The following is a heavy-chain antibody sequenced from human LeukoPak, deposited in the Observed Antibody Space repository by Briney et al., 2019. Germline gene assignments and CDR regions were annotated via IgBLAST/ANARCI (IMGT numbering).Heavy chain of an antibody. Sequence: GSLRLSCAASGFTFSSYAMTWVRQAPGKGLEWVSGISSSGGTTYHADSVKGRFTISGDNSKNTLYLQMNSLRAEDTAVYYCVRKASYYDSSEDGYFDLWGRGTLVTVSS. CDR1: GFTFSSYA. D-gene: IGHD3-22*01. CDR2: ISSSGGTT. J-gene: IGHJ2*01. CDR3: VRKASYYDSSEDGYFDL. V-gene: IGHV3-23*01.